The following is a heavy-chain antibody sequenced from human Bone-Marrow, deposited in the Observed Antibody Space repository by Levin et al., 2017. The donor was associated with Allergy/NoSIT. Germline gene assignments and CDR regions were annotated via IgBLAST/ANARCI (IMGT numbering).Heavy chain of an antibody. CDR1: GDSISDYF. D-gene: IGHD3-22*01. V-gene: IGHV4-59*08. Sequence: NPSETLSLTCIVPGDSISDYFCNWIRQSPGKEPEWIASISNSGSPKYKPSLTSRVSISADVPKNQFTLHLMSVTEADTAIYYCARLHLSESSGRHWDWGQGALVTVSS. J-gene: IGHJ4*02. CDR2: ISNSGSP. CDR3: ARLHLSESSGRHWD.